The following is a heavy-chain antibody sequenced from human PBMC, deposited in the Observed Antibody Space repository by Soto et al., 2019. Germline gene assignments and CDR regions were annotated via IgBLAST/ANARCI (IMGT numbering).Heavy chain of an antibody. D-gene: IGHD6-13*01. J-gene: IGHJ4*02. V-gene: IGHV4-31*03. CDR2: IYYSGST. CDR3: ARSRIAAAGYDY. Sequence: SETLSLTCTVSGGSISSGGYYWSWIRQHPGKGLEWIGYIYYSGSTYYNPSLKSRVTISVDTSKNQFSLKLSSVTAADTAVYYCARSRIAAAGYDYWGQGTLFTVSS. CDR1: GGSISSGGYY.